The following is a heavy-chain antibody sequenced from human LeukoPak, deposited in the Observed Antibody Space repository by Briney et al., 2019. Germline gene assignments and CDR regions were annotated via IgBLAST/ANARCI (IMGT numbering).Heavy chain of an antibody. D-gene: IGHD3-3*01. J-gene: IGHJ6*03. Sequence: GGSLRLSCAASGFTFSSYSMNWVRQAPGKGLEWVSSISSSSSYIYYADSVKGRFTISRDNAKNSLYLQMNSLRAEDTAVYYCARGAYDFWSGIPPPYYYYMDVWGKGTTVTVSS. CDR2: ISSSSSYI. CDR1: GFTFSSYS. CDR3: ARGAYDFWSGIPPPYYYYMDV. V-gene: IGHV3-21*01.